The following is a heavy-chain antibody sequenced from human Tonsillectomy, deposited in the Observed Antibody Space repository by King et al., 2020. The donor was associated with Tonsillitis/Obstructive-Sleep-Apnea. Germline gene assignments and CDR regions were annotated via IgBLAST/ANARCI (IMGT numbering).Heavy chain of an antibody. V-gene: IGHV4-39*02. CDR1: GGSISSSSYY. Sequence: QLQESGPGLVKPSETLSLTCTVSGGSISSSSYYWGWIRQPPGKGLEWIGSVFYSGSNYYNPSPKSRVTISVDTTKNHFSLKLSSVTAADTAVYYCARDSLSSLGYWGQGTLVTVSS. D-gene: IGHD3-16*01. CDR3: ARDSLSSLGY. J-gene: IGHJ4*02. CDR2: VFYSGSN.